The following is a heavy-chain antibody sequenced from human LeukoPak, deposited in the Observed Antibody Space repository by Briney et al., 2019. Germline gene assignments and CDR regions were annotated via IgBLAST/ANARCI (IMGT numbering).Heavy chain of an antibody. Sequence: ASVKVSCKASGGTFSSYAISWVRQAPGQGLEWMGGIIPIFGTANYAQKFQGRVTITTDESTSTAYMELSSLRSEDTAVYYCASEYSSSSGMGYYFDYWGQGTLVTVSS. V-gene: IGHV1-69*05. CDR2: IIPIFGTA. CDR3: ASEYSSSSGMGYYFDY. D-gene: IGHD6-6*01. J-gene: IGHJ4*02. CDR1: GGTFSSYA.